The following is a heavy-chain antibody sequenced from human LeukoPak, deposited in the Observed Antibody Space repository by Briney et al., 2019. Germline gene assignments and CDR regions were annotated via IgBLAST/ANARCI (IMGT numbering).Heavy chain of an antibody. CDR3: ARHAGGMVRGVIHLRTWFDP. J-gene: IGHJ5*02. Sequence: ASVKVSCKASGYTFTSYDINWVRQATGQGLEWMGWMNPNSGNTGYAQKFQGRVTVTRNTSISTAYMELSSLRSEDTAVYYCARHAGGMVRGVIHLRTWFDPWGQGTLVTVSS. D-gene: IGHD3-10*01. CDR1: GYTFTSYD. V-gene: IGHV1-8*01. CDR2: MNPNSGNT.